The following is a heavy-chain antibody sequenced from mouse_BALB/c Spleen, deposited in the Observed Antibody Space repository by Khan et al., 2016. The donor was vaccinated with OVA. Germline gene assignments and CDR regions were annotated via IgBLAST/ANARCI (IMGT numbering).Heavy chain of an antibody. J-gene: IGHJ4*01. CDR3: ERETYYGRSCYAMDY. D-gene: IGHD1-1*01. CDR2: IGPGSSNA. Sequence: DLVKPGASVKLSCKASGYTFTNYWINWIKQRPGQGLEWIGRIGPGSSNAYYNDMFKDKATLTVDTSSTTAYMQISSLSSEDSAVFFCERETYYGRSCYAMDYWGQGTSVTVSA. V-gene: IGHV1S41*01. CDR1: GYTFTNYW.